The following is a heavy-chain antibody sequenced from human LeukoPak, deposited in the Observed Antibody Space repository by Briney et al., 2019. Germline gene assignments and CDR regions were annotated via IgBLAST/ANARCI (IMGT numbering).Heavy chain of an antibody. J-gene: IGHJ4*02. D-gene: IGHD4-17*01. CDR3: ARDPTDYGDFGGFDY. CDR1: GFTFSDYS. V-gene: IGHV3-30*14. Sequence: GGSLRLSCAASGFTFSDYSMHWVRQAPGKGLEWVAVISSAGTNKYYADSVKGRFTISRDNSKNTLYLQMNSLRPEDTAVYYRARDPTDYGDFGGFDYWGQGTLVTVSS. CDR2: ISSAGTNK.